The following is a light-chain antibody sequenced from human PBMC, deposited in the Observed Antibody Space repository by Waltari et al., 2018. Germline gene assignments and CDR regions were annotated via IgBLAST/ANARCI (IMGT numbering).Light chain of an antibody. CDR2: AAS. J-gene: IGKJ4*01. V-gene: IGKV1-8*01. CDR1: QHVSGY. CDR3: QQYYSDPLT. Sequence: AIRMTQFPSSFPASTGDRVTITCRASQHVSGYLAWYQQKPGQAPRLLIYAASTLQTGVPSRFSGSGSGTDFTLIISCLQAEDFAIYFCQQYYSDPLTFSGGTKVEIK.